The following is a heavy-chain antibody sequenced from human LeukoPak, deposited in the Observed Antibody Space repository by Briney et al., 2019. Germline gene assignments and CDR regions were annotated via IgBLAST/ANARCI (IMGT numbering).Heavy chain of an antibody. Sequence: SWIRQHPGKGLEWIGYIYYSGSTYYNPSLKSRVTISVDTSKNQFSLKLSSVTAADTAVYYCARGGQDYDFWSGYYRGGGFDYWGQGTLVTVSS. J-gene: IGHJ4*02. CDR2: IYYSGST. D-gene: IGHD3-3*01. V-gene: IGHV4-31*02. CDR3: ARGGQDYDFWSGYYRGGGFDY.